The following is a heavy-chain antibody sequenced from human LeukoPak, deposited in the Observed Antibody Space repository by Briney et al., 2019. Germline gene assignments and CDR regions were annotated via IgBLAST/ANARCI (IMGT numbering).Heavy chain of an antibody. CDR1: GFTFSSYS. D-gene: IGHD6-19*01. CDR2: ISSSSSTI. Sequence: GGSLRLSCAASGFTFSSYSMNWVRQAPGKGLEWVSYISSSSSTIYYADSVKGRFTISRDNAKNSLYLQMNSLRAEDTAVYYCARDYRSGWYGIDYWGQGTLVTLYS. J-gene: IGHJ4*02. CDR3: ARDYRSGWYGIDY. V-gene: IGHV3-48*04.